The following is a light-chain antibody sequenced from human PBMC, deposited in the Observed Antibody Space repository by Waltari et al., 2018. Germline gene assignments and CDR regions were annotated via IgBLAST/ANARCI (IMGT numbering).Light chain of an antibody. CDR2: AAS. V-gene: IGKV1-8*01. CDR3: QQYYTYPRT. CDR1: QGISNY. J-gene: IGKJ1*01. Sequence: AIRMTQSPSSFSASTGTRVPITCRASQGISNYLAWYQQKPGRVPKLLMSAASTLHSGVPSRFTGSGSGTDFTLTINCLQSDDFATYYCQQYYTYPRTFGQGTKVEIK.